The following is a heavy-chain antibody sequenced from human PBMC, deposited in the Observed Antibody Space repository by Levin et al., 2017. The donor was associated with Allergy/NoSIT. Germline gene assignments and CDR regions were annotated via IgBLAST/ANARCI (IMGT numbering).Heavy chain of an antibody. CDR2: IRSKANSYAT. V-gene: IGHV3-73*01. J-gene: IGHJ2*01. D-gene: IGHD5-24*01. CDR3: TTQGATGYFDL. Sequence: PGESLKISCAASGFTFSGSAMHWVRQASGKGLEWVGRIRSKANSYATAYAASVKGRFTISRDDSKNTAYLQMNSLKTEDTAVYYCTTQGATGYFDLWGRGTLVTVSS. CDR1: GFTFSGSA.